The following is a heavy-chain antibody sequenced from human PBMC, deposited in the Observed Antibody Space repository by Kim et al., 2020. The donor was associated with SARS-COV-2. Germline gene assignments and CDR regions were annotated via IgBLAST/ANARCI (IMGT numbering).Heavy chain of an antibody. CDR3: AGAGRDA. J-gene: IGHJ6*02. Sequence: GGSLRLSCAASGFTFSSYGMTWVRQAPGKGLEWVALIWGDGGNKYYEDSVRGRFTISRDNSKNTLYLQMNSLRAEDTAVYYCAGAGRDAWAQGDTVTVS. CDR1: GFTFSSYG. CDR2: IWGDGGNK. V-gene: IGHV3-33*08.